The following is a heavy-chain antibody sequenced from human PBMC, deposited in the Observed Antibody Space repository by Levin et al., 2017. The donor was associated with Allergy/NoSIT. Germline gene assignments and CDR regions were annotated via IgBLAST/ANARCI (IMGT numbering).Heavy chain of an antibody. J-gene: IGHJ3*02. D-gene: IGHD4-23*01. CDR3: AKDIYGGNSRGYAFDI. CDR2: ISWNSGSI. CDR1: GFTFDDYA. V-gene: IGHV3-9*01. Sequence: GGSLRLSCAASGFTFDDYAMHWVRQAPGKGLEWVSGISWNSGSIGYADSVKGRFTISRDNAKNSLYLQMNSLRAEDTALYYCAKDIYGGNSRGYAFDIWGQGTMVTVSS.